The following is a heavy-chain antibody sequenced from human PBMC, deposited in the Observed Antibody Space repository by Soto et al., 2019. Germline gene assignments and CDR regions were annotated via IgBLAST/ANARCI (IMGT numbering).Heavy chain of an antibody. CDR3: ARVPIYYDSSGFYHYGTFEI. V-gene: IGHV4-30-2*01. CDR1: GGSVNSAGYS. Sequence: QLQLQESGSGLVKPSQTLSLTCAVSGGSVNSAGYSWSWIRQPPGKGLEWIGYIYHSGSTYYNPSLTSRVTISLDRSNNHFSLKLSSVTAADTAVYYCARVPIYYDSSGFYHYGTFEIWGQGTMVTVSS. CDR2: IYHSGST. J-gene: IGHJ3*02. D-gene: IGHD3-22*01.